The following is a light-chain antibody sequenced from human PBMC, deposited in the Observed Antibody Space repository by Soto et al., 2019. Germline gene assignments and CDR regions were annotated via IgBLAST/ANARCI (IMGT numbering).Light chain of an antibody. Sequence: IILTQSPDTLSLSPGERATLSCRVSQTVSSNYLAWCQQRPGQPPRLLISRASTRAAGIPDRFSGSESGTDFTLTINRLEPEDSAVYFCQQYTGPPTTLGQGTRLEI. J-gene: IGKJ5*01. CDR2: RAS. CDR1: QTVSSNY. V-gene: IGKV3-20*01. CDR3: QQYTGPPTT.